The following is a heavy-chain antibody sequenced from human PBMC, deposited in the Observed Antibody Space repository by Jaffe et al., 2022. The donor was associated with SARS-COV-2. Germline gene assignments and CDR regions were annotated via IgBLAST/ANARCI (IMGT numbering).Heavy chain of an antibody. D-gene: IGHD3-10*01. CDR2: ISAYNGNT. CDR1: GYTFTSYG. Sequence: QVQLVQSGAEVKKPGASVKVSCKASGYTFTSYGISWVRQAPGQGLEWMGWISAYNGNTNYAQKLQGRVTMTTDTSTSTAYMELRSLRSDDTAVYYCARDAGRITMVRGELLQTYYYYYYMDVWGKGTTVTVSS. V-gene: IGHV1-18*01. J-gene: IGHJ6*03. CDR3: ARDAGRITMVRGELLQTYYYYYYMDV.